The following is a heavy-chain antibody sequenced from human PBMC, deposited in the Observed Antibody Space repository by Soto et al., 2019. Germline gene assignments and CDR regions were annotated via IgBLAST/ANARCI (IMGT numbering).Heavy chain of an antibody. J-gene: IGHJ4*02. V-gene: IGHV1-18*01. CDR3: ARGSYGDY. Sequence: QVHLVQSGAEVKKPGASVKVSCKASGYTFTSYGITWVRQAPGQGLEWMGWISAHNGNTDYAQKLQGRVIVTRDTSTRTAYMELMSLRSDDTAVYSCARGSYGDYWGQGALVTVSS. D-gene: IGHD1-26*01. CDR1: GYTFTSYG. CDR2: ISAHNGNT.